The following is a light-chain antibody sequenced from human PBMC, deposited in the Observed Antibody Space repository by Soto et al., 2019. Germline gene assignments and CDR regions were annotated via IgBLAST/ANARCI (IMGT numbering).Light chain of an antibody. V-gene: IGKV3-20*01. Sequence: EIVLTQSPGTLSLSPGERATLSCRASQSVSSSSLAWYQQKPGQAPRLLIYGASSRATGIPDRFSGSGSGTDITRTISRLETEDFAVFYWQQYGSSPYTFGLGTKLEIK. CDR3: QQYGSSPYT. CDR1: QSVSSSS. J-gene: IGKJ2*01. CDR2: GAS.